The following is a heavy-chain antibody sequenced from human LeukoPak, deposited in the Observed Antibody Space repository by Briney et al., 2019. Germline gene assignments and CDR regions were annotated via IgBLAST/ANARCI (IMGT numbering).Heavy chain of an antibody. CDR3: ARGVLLQGRGAFDI. Sequence: GASVKVSCKASGGTFRTFAISWVRQAPGQGLEWMGWINSNSGGTKYAQKFQGRVTMTRDTSISTAYMELSRLRSDDTAVYYCARGVLLQGRGAFDIWGQGTMVTVSS. CDR1: GGTFRTFA. V-gene: IGHV1-2*02. J-gene: IGHJ3*02. D-gene: IGHD2-15*01. CDR2: INSNSGGT.